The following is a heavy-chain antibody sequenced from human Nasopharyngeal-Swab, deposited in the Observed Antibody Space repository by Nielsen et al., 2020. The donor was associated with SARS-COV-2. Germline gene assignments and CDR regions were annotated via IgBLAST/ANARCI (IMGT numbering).Heavy chain of an antibody. CDR3: ATGVCGGDCYPAQHDAFDI. V-gene: IGHV1-69*13. CDR2: IIPIFGTA. J-gene: IGHJ3*02. Sequence: SVKVSCKASGGTFSIYAISWVRQAPGQGLEWMGGIIPIFGTANYAQKFQGRVTITADESTSTAYMELSSLRSEDTAVYYCATGVCGGDCYPAQHDAFDIWGQGTMVTVSS. D-gene: IGHD2-21*02. CDR1: GGTFSIYA.